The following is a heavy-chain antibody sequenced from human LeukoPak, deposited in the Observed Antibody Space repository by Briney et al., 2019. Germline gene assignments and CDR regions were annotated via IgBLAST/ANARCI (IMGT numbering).Heavy chain of an antibody. CDR3: ARDISSASRGMDV. CDR2: ISSSSSTI. Sequence: PGGSLRLSCAASAFTFSSYTMNWVRQAQGKGLEWVSDISSSSSTIYYADSVKGRFTISRDNAKNSLCLQMNSLRVEDTAVYYCARDISSASRGMDVWGKGTTVTVSS. CDR1: AFTFSSYT. V-gene: IGHV3-48*01. J-gene: IGHJ6*03. D-gene: IGHD6-6*01.